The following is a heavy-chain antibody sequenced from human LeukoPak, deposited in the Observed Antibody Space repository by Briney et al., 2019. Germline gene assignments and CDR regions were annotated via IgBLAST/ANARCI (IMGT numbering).Heavy chain of an antibody. CDR1: GFTFSSYW. J-gene: IGHJ3*02. Sequence: GGPLRLSCAASGFTFSSYWMHWVRQAPGKGLVWVSRINSDGSSTSYADSVKGRFTISRDNAKNTLYLQMNSLRAEDTAVYYCARDRIVGATIDAFDIWGQGTMVTVSS. CDR2: INSDGSST. V-gene: IGHV3-74*01. CDR3: ARDRIVGATIDAFDI. D-gene: IGHD1-26*01.